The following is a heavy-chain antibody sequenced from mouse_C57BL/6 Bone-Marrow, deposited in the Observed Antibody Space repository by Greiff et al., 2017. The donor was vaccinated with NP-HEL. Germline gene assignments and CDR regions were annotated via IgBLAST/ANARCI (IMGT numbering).Heavy chain of an antibody. CDR3: TTDGNYLDY. V-gene: IGHV14-4*01. D-gene: IGHD2-1*01. CDR1: GFNIKDDY. CDR2: IDPENGDT. Sequence: EVQLQQSGAELVRPGASVKLSCTASGFNIKDDYMHWVKQRPEQGLEWIGWIDPENGDTEYASKFQGKATITADTSSNTAYLQLSSLTSEDTAVYYCTTDGNYLDYGGQGTTLTVSS. J-gene: IGHJ2*01.